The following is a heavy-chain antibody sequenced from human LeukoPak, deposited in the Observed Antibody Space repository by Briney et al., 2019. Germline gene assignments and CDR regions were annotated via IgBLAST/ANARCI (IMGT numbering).Heavy chain of an antibody. V-gene: IGHV3-66*01. CDR3: ARRGSGVAAAFDP. D-gene: IGHD2-2*01. J-gene: IGHJ5*02. CDR2: IYSGGST. CDR1: GFTVSSNY. Sequence: PGGSLRLSCAASGFTVSSNYMSWVRQAPGKGLEWVSVIYSGGSTYYADSVKGRFTISRDNAKNSLYLQMNSLRAEDTGVYYCARRGSGVAAAFDPWGQGTLVTVSS.